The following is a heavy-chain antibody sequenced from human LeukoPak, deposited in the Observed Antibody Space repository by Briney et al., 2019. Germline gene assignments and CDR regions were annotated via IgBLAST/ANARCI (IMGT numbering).Heavy chain of an antibody. Sequence: SETLSLTCTVSGGSISSSSYYWGWIRQPPGKGLEWIGSIYYSGSTYYNPSLKSRVTISVDTSKNQFSLKLSSVTAADTAVYYCARREAQQGGWFDPWGQGTLVTVSS. V-gene: IGHV4-39*01. J-gene: IGHJ5*02. CDR2: IYYSGST. CDR1: GGSISSSSYY. D-gene: IGHD1-26*01. CDR3: ARREAQQGGWFDP.